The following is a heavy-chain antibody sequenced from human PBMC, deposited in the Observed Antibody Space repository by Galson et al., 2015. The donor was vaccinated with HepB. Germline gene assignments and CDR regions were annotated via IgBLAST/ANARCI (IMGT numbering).Heavy chain of an antibody. J-gene: IGHJ3*02. CDR2: IIPIFGTA. CDR1: GGTFSSYA. Sequence: SVKVSCKASGGTFSSYAISWVRQAPGQGLEWMGGIIPIFGTANYAQKFQGRVTITADESTSTAYMELSSLRSEDTAVYYCARAYYYDSSGYLGDAFDIWGQGTMVTVSS. D-gene: IGHD3-22*01. CDR3: ARAYYYDSSGYLGDAFDI. V-gene: IGHV1-69*13.